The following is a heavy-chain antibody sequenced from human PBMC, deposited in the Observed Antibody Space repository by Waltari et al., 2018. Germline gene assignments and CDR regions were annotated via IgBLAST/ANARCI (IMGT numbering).Heavy chain of an antibody. CDR3: ARDAGIAAADHAFDY. V-gene: IGHV3-53*01. CDR1: GFTVSSNY. Sequence: EVQLVESGGGLIQPGGSLRLSCAASGFTVSSNYMSWVRQAPGKGLVWVSVIYSGGSTYYADSVKGRFTISRDNSKNTLYLQMNSLRAEDTAVYYCARDAGIAAADHAFDYWGQGTLVTVSS. D-gene: IGHD6-13*01. J-gene: IGHJ4*02. CDR2: IYSGGST.